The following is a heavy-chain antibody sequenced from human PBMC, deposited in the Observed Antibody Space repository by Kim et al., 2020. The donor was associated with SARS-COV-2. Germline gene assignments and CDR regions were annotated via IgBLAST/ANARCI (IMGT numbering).Heavy chain of an antibody. D-gene: IGHD1-26*01. CDR1: GFTFSSYA. CDR2: ISYDGSNK. J-gene: IGHJ4*02. V-gene: IGHV3-30*04. Sequence: GGSLRLSCAASGFTFSSYAMHWVRQAPGKGLEWVAVISYDGSNKYYVDSVKGRFTISRDNSKNTLYLQMNSLRAEDTAVYYCARVRSGSYWGFFDYWGQGTLVTVSS. CDR3: ARVRSGSYWGFFDY.